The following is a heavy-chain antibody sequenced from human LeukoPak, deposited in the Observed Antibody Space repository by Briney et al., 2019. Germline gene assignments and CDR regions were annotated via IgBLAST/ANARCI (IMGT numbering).Heavy chain of an antibody. Sequence: GGSLRLSCAASGFDFSGAYMTWVRQAPGKGLEWVGRIKNEIDGGTPDHAAPVNGRFVISRDDSKNTLYLQMNSLKTEDTGVYYCATVRRAVTGDFDYWGQGTLVTVSS. D-gene: IGHD6-19*01. V-gene: IGHV3-15*01. CDR3: ATVRRAVTGDFDY. J-gene: IGHJ4*02. CDR2: IKNEIDGGTP. CDR1: GFDFSGAY.